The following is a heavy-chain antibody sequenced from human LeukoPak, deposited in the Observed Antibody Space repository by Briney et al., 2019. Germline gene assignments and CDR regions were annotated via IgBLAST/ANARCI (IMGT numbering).Heavy chain of an antibody. CDR2: TYYRSKWYN. J-gene: IGHJ6*04. CDR3: ARVRYSGYDFYYYYGMDV. V-gene: IGHV6-1*01. CDR1: GDSVSSNSAA. Sequence: SQTLSLTSAISGDSVSSNSAAWNWIRQSPSRGLEWLGRTYYRSKWYNDYAVSVKSRITINPDTSKNQFSLQLNSVTPEDTAVYYCARVRYSGYDFYYYYGMDVWGKGTTVTVSS. D-gene: IGHD5-12*01.